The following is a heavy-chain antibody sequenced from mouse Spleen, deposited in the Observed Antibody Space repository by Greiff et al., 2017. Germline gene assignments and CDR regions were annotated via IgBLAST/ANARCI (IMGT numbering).Heavy chain of an antibody. CDR1: GYTFTDYY. D-gene: IGHD1-1*01. J-gene: IGHJ2*01. V-gene: IGHV1-26*01. Sequence: VQLQQSGPELVKPGASVKISCKASGYTFTDYYMNWVKQSHGKSLEWIGDINPNNGGTSYNQKFKGKATLTVDKSSSTAYMGLRSLTSEDSAVYFSARLVADYFDYWGEGTTLTVSS. CDR3: ARLVADYFDY. CDR2: INPNNGGT.